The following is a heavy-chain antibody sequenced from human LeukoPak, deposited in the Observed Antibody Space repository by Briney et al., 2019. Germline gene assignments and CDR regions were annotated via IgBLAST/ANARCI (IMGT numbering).Heavy chain of an antibody. V-gene: IGHV1-8*02. Sequence: ASVKVSCKASGYTFTDYGISWVRQATGQGLEWMGWMNPNSGNTRYAQKFQGRVTMTRNTSISTAYMELSSLRSEDTAVYYCAKNYDFLTGYANWGQGTLVTVSS. CDR2: MNPNSGNT. D-gene: IGHD3-9*01. J-gene: IGHJ4*02. CDR1: GYTFTDYG. CDR3: AKNYDFLTGYAN.